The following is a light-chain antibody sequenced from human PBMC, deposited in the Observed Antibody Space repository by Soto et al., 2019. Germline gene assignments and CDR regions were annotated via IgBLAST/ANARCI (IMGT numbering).Light chain of an antibody. CDR2: DAS. CDR1: QSVTNS. Sequence: EIVLTQSPATLSLSPGERATLSCRASQSVTNSLAWYQQKPGQAPRLLVYDASNRATGIPTRFSGGGSGTDFTLTISNLEPEDFAVYYCQQHISWPLTFGGGTKVEIK. CDR3: QQHISWPLT. V-gene: IGKV3-11*01. J-gene: IGKJ4*01.